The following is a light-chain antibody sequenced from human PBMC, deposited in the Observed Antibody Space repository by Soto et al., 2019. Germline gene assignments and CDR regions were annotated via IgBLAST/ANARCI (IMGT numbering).Light chain of an antibody. CDR1: QGISSY. V-gene: IGKV1-9*01. Sequence: SPPVAARATITSRASQGISSYLAWYQQKPGKAPKLLIYGASTLQSGVPSRFSGSGSGTEFTLTISSLQPEDFATYHCQQLQRTPFTFGPGTKVDI. CDR2: GAS. CDR3: QQLQRTPFT. J-gene: IGKJ3*01.